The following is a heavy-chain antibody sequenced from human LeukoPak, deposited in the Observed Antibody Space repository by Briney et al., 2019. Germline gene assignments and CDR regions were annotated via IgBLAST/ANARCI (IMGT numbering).Heavy chain of an antibody. D-gene: IGHD3-10*01. CDR1: GFTFSSYG. CDR2: ISYDGSNK. CDR3: ARYGSGTRGFDP. J-gene: IGHJ5*02. Sequence: PGRSLRLSCAASGFTFSSYGMHWVRQAPGKGLEWVAVISYDGSNKYYADSVKGRFTISRDNSKNTLYLQMNSLRAEDTAVYYCARYGSGTRGFDPWGQGTLVTVSS. V-gene: IGHV3-30*03.